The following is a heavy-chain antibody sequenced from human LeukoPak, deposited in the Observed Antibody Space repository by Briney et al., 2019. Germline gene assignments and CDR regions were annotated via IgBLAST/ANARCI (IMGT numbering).Heavy chain of an antibody. Sequence: ASVKVSCKASGYTFTGYYMHWVRQAPGQGLEWMGRIIPILSITNYAPKFQDRLTISADKFTSTVYMELSSLTSDDTALYYCARARRDSGSPEGYWGQGTLVTVSS. D-gene: IGHD3-10*01. J-gene: IGHJ4*02. CDR2: IIPILSIT. V-gene: IGHV1-69*02. CDR1: GYTFTGYY. CDR3: ARARRDSGSPEGY.